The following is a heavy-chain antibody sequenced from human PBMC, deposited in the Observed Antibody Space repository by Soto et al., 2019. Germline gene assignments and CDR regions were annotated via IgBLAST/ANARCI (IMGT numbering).Heavy chain of an antibody. CDR1: GFTFSSYG. CDR3: ARDLEMATITFYYYYYYGMDV. D-gene: IGHD5-12*01. J-gene: IGHJ6*02. CDR2: IWYDGSNK. Sequence: PVGSLRLSCAASGFTFSSYGMHWVRQAPGKGLEWVAVIWYDGSNKYYADSVKGRFTISRDNSKNTLYLQMNSLRAEDTAVYYCARDLEMATITFYYYYYYGMDVWGQGTTVTVSS. V-gene: IGHV3-33*01.